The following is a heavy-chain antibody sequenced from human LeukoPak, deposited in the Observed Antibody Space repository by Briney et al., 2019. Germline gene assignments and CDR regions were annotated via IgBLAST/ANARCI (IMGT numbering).Heavy chain of an antibody. CDR3: TTGALLLWFGESSNSGGNAFDI. J-gene: IGHJ3*02. CDR2: IKSKTDRGTT. D-gene: IGHD3-10*01. CDR1: GFTFSNAW. Sequence: GGSLRLSCAASGFTFSNAWMSWVRQAPGKGLAWVGRIKSKTDRGTTDYAAPVKGRFTISRDDSKNTLYLQMNSLKTEDTAVYYCTTGALLLWFGESSNSGGNAFDIWGQGTMVTVSS. V-gene: IGHV3-15*01.